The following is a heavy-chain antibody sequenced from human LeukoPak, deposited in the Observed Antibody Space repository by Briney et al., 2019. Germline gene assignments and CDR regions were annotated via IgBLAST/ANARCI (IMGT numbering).Heavy chain of an antibody. D-gene: IGHD3-22*01. J-gene: IGHJ6*03. CDR1: GYTFTGYY. CDR3: AGGFYYYDSSGYDALSYMDV. Sequence: GASVKVSCKASGYTFTGYYMHWVRQAPGQGLEWMGRINPNSGGTNYAQKFQGRVTMTRDTSISTAYMELSRLRSDDTAVYYCAGGFYYYDSSGYDALSYMDVWGKGTTVTVSS. V-gene: IGHV1-2*06. CDR2: INPNSGGT.